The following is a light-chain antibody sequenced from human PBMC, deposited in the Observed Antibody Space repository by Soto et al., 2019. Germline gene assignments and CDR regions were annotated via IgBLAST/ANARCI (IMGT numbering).Light chain of an antibody. J-gene: IGKJ3*01. V-gene: IGKV1-33*01. CDR1: QDIGNS. CDR3: HKSDNLPL. Sequence: DIQMTQSPPSLSASVGERVTISCQASQDIGNSLNWFQHKPGKAPNLVIYDAYNLEIGVPSRFSGSGSGTDFTFTITSLRPEDIATYYCHKSDNLPLFGPGTKVESK. CDR2: DAY.